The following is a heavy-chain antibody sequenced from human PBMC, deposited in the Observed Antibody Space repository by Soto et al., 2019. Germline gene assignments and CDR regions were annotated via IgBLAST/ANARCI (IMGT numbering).Heavy chain of an antibody. D-gene: IGHD1-1*01. Sequence: QVQLQESGPGLVEPSGTLSLTCVVSGDAISSSHWWSWVRQPPGKGLEWIGEIFHSGTTKYNPSLESRVTMSVDKSNYQLSLQLSSVTAADTAVYYCARQLERGGLPEGFEYWGQGTLATVSS. J-gene: IGHJ4*02. CDR2: IFHSGTT. CDR1: GDAISSSHW. CDR3: ARQLERGGLPEGFEY. V-gene: IGHV4-4*02.